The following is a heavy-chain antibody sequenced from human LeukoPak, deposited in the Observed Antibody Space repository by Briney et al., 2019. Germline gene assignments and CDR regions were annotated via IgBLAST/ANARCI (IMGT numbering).Heavy chain of an antibody. CDR3: VAWRAH. J-gene: IGHJ4*02. CDR2: IKEDGSAK. V-gene: IGHV3-7*01. D-gene: IGHD1-1*01. CDR1: GFNFSRYC. Sequence: GGSLRRYCAASGFNFSRYCMSWVRQAPGKGLEWVANIKEDGSAKYYVDSVKGRFTVSRDNAENSLSLQMNSLGADDTAVYYCVAWRAHWGQGTLVTVSP.